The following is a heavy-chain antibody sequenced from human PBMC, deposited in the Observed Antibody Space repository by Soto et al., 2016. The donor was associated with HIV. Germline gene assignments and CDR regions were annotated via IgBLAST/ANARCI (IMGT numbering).Heavy chain of an antibody. Sequence: EVQLVESGGGLVQPGGSLRLSCAASGFTFNTYDMHWARQATGKGLEWVSAIGTAGDTYYPGSVKGRFTISRENAKNSLYLQMNSLRAGDTAVYYCARVKYGSGSSHFDYWGQGTPVTVSS. CDR3: ARVKYGSGSSHFDY. D-gene: IGHD3-10*01. CDR1: GFTFNTYD. J-gene: IGHJ4*02. CDR2: IGTAGDT. V-gene: IGHV3-13*04.